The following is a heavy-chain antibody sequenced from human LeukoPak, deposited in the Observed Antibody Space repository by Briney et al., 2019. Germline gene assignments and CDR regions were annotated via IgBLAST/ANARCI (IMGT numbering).Heavy chain of an antibody. CDR1: GFTFSSYA. Sequence: GGYLRLSCAASGFTFSSYAMSWVRQAPGKGLEWVSAISGSGGSTYYADSVKGRFTISRDNSKNTLYLQMNCLRAEDTAVYYCAKDITHTVTVSVVDYCGQGTLGTVSS. CDR2: ISGSGGST. J-gene: IGHJ4*02. CDR3: AKDITHTVTVSVVDY. D-gene: IGHD4-17*01. V-gene: IGHV3-23*01.